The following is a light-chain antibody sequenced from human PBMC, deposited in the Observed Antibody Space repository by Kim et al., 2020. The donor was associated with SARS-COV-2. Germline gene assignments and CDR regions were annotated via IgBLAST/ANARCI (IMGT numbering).Light chain of an antibody. CDR3: QQTYISPVT. Sequence: ASVADRVTITCRTSQNMYSHLYWYHKKPGRAPKRLIYAASTLQGGVPSRYSVSGSETDFTLTISSLQPEDFATYFSQQTYISPVTFGPGTKVDIK. V-gene: IGKV1-39*01. J-gene: IGKJ3*01. CDR1: QNMYSH. CDR2: AAS.